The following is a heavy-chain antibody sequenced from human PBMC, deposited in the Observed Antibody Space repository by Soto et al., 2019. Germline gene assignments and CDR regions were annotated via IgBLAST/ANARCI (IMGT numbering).Heavy chain of an antibody. CDR2: IIPIFGTA. J-gene: IGHJ6*02. CDR1: GGTFSSYA. D-gene: IGHD3-22*01. CDR3: AREPYYDSSGYYYYYGMDV. V-gene: IGHV1-69*01. Sequence: QVQLVQSGAEVKKPGSSVKVSCKASGGTFSSYAISWVRQAPGQGLEWMGGIIPIFGTANYAQKFQGRVTITADESTSTAYMELSSLRSEDTAVYYCAREPYYDSSGYYYYYGMDVWGQWTTVTVSS.